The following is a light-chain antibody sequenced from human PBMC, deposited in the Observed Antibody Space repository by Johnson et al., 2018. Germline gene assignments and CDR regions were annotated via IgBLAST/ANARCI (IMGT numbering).Light chain of an antibody. Sequence: QSVLTQPPSVSAAPGQKVTTSCSGSSSNIGNNYVSWYQQLPGTAPKLLIYENNKRPSGIPDRFSGSKSGTSATLGITGLQTGDEADYYCGTWDSSLSAGNVFGTGTKVTGL. V-gene: IGLV1-51*02. CDR3: GTWDSSLSAGNV. CDR1: SSNIGNNY. CDR2: ENN. J-gene: IGLJ1*01.